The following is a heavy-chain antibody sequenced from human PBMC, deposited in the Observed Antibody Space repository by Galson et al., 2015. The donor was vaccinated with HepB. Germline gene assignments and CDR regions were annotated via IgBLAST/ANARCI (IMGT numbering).Heavy chain of an antibody. J-gene: IGHJ6*02. CDR1: GFTFTSSA. Sequence: SVKVSCKASGFTFTSSAVQWVRQARGQRLEWIGWIVVGSGNTNYAQKFQERVTITRDMSTSTAYMELSSLRSEDTAVYYCAADLNYYGSGSYYSDVWGQGTTVTVSS. V-gene: IGHV1-58*01. CDR3: AADLNYYGSGSYYSDV. D-gene: IGHD3-10*01. CDR2: IVVGSGNT.